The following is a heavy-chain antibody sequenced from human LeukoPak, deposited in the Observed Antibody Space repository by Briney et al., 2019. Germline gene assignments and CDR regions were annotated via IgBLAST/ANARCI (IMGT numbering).Heavy chain of an antibody. CDR3: AKAEGYDILTGLDY. CDR2: IGASGGST. V-gene: IGHV3-23*01. J-gene: IGHJ4*02. CDR1: GFTFSSYA. Sequence: GGSLRLSCATSGFTFSSYAMSWVRQAPGKGLEWVSGIGASGGSTYYADSVKGRFTISRDNSKNTLYLQMNSLRTEDTAVYYCAKAEGYDILTGLDYWGQGTLVTVS. D-gene: IGHD3-9*01.